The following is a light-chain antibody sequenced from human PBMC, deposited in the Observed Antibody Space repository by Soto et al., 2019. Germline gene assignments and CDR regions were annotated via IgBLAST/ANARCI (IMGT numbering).Light chain of an antibody. J-gene: IGKJ2*01. V-gene: IGKV1-39*01. CDR3: QQTYSTPRT. Sequence: DIPMTQSPSSLSASVGDRVTITCRASQSISSYLNWYQQKPGKAPNLLIYAASSLRSGVPSRFSGRGSGTDFTLTISSLQPEDFATYYCQQTYSTPRTFGQGTKLEIK. CDR1: QSISSY. CDR2: AAS.